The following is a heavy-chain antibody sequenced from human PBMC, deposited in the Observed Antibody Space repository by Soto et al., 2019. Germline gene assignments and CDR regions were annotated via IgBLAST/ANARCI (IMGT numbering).Heavy chain of an antibody. V-gene: IGHV1-18*01. Sequence: ASVKVSCKASGYNFNTYGITWVRQAPGQGLEWMGWISVNSGTTNYAQKIQGRVTMTTDTSSSTAFMELRSLRSDDTAVYYCARNDTSGHYSDYWGQGTLVTVSS. D-gene: IGHD3-22*01. CDR3: ARNDTSGHYSDY. J-gene: IGHJ4*02. CDR2: ISVNSGTT. CDR1: GYNFNTYG.